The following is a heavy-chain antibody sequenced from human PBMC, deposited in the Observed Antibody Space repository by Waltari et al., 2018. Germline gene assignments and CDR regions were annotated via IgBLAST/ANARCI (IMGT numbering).Heavy chain of an antibody. CDR3: ARGDYGDYQDAFDI. CDR1: GGSISSSSYY. CDR2: IYYSGST. J-gene: IGHJ3*02. V-gene: IGHV4-39*07. D-gene: IGHD4-17*01. Sequence: QLQLQESGPRLVKPSATLSLTCTVSGGSISSSSYYWGWIRQPPGKGLEWIGSIYYSGSTYYNPSLKSRVTISVDTSKNQFSLKLSSVTAADTAVYYCARGDYGDYQDAFDIWGQGTMVTVSS.